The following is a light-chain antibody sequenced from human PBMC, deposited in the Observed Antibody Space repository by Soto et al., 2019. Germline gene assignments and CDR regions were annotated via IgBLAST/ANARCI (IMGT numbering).Light chain of an antibody. CDR3: SSYAGSNVV. J-gene: IGLJ2*01. CDR1: SSDVGAYNL. CDR2: EGS. V-gene: IGLV2-14*02. Sequence: QSALTQPASVSGSPEQSITISCTGTSSDVGAYNLVSWYQQHPGKAPKLIIYEGSKRPSGVPDRFSGSKSGNTASLTVSGLQAEDEADYYCSSYAGSNVVFGGGTKLTVL.